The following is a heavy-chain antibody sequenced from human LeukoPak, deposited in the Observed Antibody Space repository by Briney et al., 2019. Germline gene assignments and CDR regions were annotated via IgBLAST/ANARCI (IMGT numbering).Heavy chain of an antibody. D-gene: IGHD6-19*01. CDR3: ARPMLTIVVAGSDFVLGFDY. CDR2: IIPIFGTA. CDR1: GGTFSSYA. Sequence: GASVKVSCKASGGTFSSYAISWVRQAPGQGLEWMGGIIPIFGTANYAQKFQGRVTITADESTSTAYMELSSLRSEDTAIYYCARPMLTIVVAGSDFVLGFDYWGQGTLVTVSS. J-gene: IGHJ4*02. V-gene: IGHV1-69*13.